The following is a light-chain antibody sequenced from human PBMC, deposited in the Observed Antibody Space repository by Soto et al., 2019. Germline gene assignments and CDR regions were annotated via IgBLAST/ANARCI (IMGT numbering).Light chain of an antibody. CDR1: QSVSSY. Sequence: EIVLTQSPALSLSPGERATLSCRASQSVSSYLAWYQQKPGQAPRLLIYDASNRATGIPARFSGSGSGTDFTLTISSLEPEDFAVYYCQHRSNWPPYTCGQGTKLEIK. J-gene: IGKJ2*01. CDR2: DAS. V-gene: IGKV3-11*01. CDR3: QHRSNWPPYT.